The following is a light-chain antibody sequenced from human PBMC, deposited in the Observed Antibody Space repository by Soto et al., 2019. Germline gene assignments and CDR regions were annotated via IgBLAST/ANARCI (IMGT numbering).Light chain of an antibody. CDR1: TGAVTTAHY. CDR2: DTT. CDR3: LLSYSGALVV. V-gene: IGLV7-46*01. Sequence: QAVVTQEASLTVSPGGTVTLTCGSSTGAVTTAHYPFWFQQKPGQAPRTLIYDTTSKHSWTPARFSGSLLGDKAALTLSNAQPEDEAEYYCLLSYSGALVVFGGGTKLTVL. J-gene: IGLJ2*01.